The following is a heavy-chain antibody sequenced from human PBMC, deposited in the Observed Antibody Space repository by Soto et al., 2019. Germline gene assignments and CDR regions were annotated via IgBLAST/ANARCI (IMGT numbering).Heavy chain of an antibody. CDR3: AKDQASGQGSFDS. CDR2: ISYDGSNK. CDR1: GFTFNIYG. Sequence: GGSLRRSCAASGFTFNIYGMHWVRQAPDKGLEWVALISYDGSNKYYADSVKGRFTISRDNSKNTLFLQINSLRADDTAVYYCAKDQASGQGSFDSWGQGTLVTVSS. J-gene: IGHJ4*02. V-gene: IGHV3-30*18.